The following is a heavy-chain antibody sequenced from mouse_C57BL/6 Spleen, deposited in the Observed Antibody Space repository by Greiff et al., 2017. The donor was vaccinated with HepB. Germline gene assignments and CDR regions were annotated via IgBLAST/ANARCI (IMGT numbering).Heavy chain of an antibody. D-gene: IGHD2-4*01. CDR1: GFTFSSYA. Sequence: EVQGVESGGGLVKPGGSLKLSCAASGFTFSSYAMSWVRQTPEKRLEWVATISDGGSYTYYPDNVKGRFTISRDNAKNNLYLQMSHLKSEDTAMYYCASTMITTRNCLDYWGQGTSVTVSS. CDR3: ASTMITTRNCLDY. CDR2: ISDGGSYT. V-gene: IGHV5-4*01. J-gene: IGHJ4*01.